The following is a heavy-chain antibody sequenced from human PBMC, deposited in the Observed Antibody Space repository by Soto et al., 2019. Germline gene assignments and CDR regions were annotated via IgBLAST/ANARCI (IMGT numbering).Heavy chain of an antibody. Sequence: SETLSLTCTVSGGSISISSYYWGWIRHPPGKGLEWIGSIYYSGSTYYNPSLKSRVTISVDTSKNQFSLKLSSVTAADTAVYYCARAVLPATAPFDYWGQGTLVTVSS. CDR2: IYYSGST. D-gene: IGHD2-2*01. J-gene: IGHJ4*02. CDR1: GGSISISSYY. V-gene: IGHV4-39*07. CDR3: ARAVLPATAPFDY.